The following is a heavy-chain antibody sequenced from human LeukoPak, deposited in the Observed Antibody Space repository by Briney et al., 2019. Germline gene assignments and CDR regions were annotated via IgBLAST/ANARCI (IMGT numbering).Heavy chain of an antibody. CDR1: GGSISSYY. J-gene: IGHJ4*02. CDR2: IYYSGST. V-gene: IGHV4-59*08. D-gene: IGHD1-26*01. CDR3: ARHRAGIVGAKYYFDC. Sequence: SETLSLTCTVSGGSISSYYWSWIRQPPGKGLEWIGYIYYSGSTNYNPSLKSRVTISVDTSKNQFSLKLSSVTAADTAVYYCARHRAGIVGAKYYFDCWGQGTLVTVSS.